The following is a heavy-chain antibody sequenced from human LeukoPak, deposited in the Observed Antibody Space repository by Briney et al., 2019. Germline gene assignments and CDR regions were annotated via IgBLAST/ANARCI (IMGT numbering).Heavy chain of an antibody. Sequence: GESLKISCKGSGYSFTNYWIGWVRQMPGKGLEWMGIIYPGDSDTKYSPSFQGQVTISADKSISTAYLQWSSLKASDTAMYYCARHGTSYGYSGYDLYYYYHYMDVWGKGTTVTVS. V-gene: IGHV5-51*01. CDR2: IYPGDSDT. CDR3: ARHGTSYGYSGYDLYYYYHYMDV. CDR1: GYSFTNYW. D-gene: IGHD5-12*01. J-gene: IGHJ6*03.